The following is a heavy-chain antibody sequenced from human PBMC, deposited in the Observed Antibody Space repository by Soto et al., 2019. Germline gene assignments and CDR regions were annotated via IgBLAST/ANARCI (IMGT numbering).Heavy chain of an antibody. J-gene: IGHJ4*02. V-gene: IGHV3-66*01. Sequence: EVQLVESGGGLVQPGGSLRLSCAASGFTVSSNYMSWVRQAPGKGLEWVSVIYSGGSTYYADSVKGRFTISRDNSKNTLYLQMNSRRAEDTAVYYCARDSPTSGAMLDYWGQGTLVTVSS. D-gene: IGHD2-15*01. CDR1: GFTVSSNY. CDR2: IYSGGST. CDR3: ARDSPTSGAMLDY.